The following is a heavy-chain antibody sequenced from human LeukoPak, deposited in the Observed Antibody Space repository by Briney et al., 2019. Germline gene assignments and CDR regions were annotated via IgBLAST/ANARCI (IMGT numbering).Heavy chain of an antibody. V-gene: IGHV4-31*03. J-gene: IGHJ6*02. Sequence: SQTLSLTCTVSGGSITSGGNYWSWIRQHPGKGLEWIGYIYYSGSTYDNPSLKSRLSISVDTSKNQFSLKLSSVTAADTAVYYCARQWTTVTTKGGYYYGMDVWGQGTTVTVSS. CDR2: IYYSGST. CDR3: ARQWTTVTTKGGYYYGMDV. CDR1: GGSITSGGNY. D-gene: IGHD4-4*01.